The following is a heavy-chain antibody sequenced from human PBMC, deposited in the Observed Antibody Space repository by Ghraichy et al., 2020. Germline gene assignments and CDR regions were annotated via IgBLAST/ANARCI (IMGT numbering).Heavy chain of an antibody. CDR2: ITYDGIHK. CDR1: GFIFSDHA. D-gene: IGHD1-26*01. CDR3: VRGPLAVGAMTYFDY. J-gene: IGHJ4*02. Sequence: GESLNISCVASGFIFSDHAMHWVRQSPDKGLEWVALITYDGIHKFYADFVRGRFSISRDGSTNTVSLQMNGLGREDAAVYYCVRGPLAVGAMTYFDYWGQGTLVTVSS. V-gene: IGHV3-30*04.